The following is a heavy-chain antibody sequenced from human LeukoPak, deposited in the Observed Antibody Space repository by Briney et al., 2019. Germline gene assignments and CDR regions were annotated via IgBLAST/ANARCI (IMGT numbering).Heavy chain of an antibody. Sequence: GGSLRLSCAASGFTFSSYSMNWVRQAPGKGLEWVSYISSSSSTIYYADSAKGRFTISRDNAKNSLYLQMNSLRAEDTAVYYCARRSFYYYDSSGLYYFDYWGQGTLVTVSS. CDR1: GFTFSSYS. CDR2: ISSSSSTI. J-gene: IGHJ4*02. D-gene: IGHD3-22*01. CDR3: ARRSFYYYDSSGLYYFDY. V-gene: IGHV3-48*04.